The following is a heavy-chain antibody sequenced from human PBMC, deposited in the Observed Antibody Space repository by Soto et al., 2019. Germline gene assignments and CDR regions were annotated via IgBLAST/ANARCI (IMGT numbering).Heavy chain of an antibody. Sequence: GGSLRLSCAASGLSFSDSGIHWVRQASGKGLEWVGRIRTKSNHYATAYAASVKGRFTISRDDSRNTAYLRMNSLETEDTAVYYCTRLHFIVEPGINYWGQGTLVTVSS. CDR1: GLSFSDSG. CDR2: IRTKSNHYAT. J-gene: IGHJ4*02. CDR3: TRLHFIVEPGINY. V-gene: IGHV3-73*01. D-gene: IGHD6-13*01.